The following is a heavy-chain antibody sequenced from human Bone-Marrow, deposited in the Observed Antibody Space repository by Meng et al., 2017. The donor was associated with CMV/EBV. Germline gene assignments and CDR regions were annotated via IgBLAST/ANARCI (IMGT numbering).Heavy chain of an antibody. D-gene: IGHD6-6*01. CDR1: GYTFTSYG. V-gene: IGHV1-18*01. J-gene: IGHJ4*02. CDR3: ARFLDRGSSSFGY. Sequence: QVQRCRSVAEVRKPGASVKCSCKASGYTFTSYGISWVRQAPGQGLEWMGWISAYNGNTNYAQKLPGRVTMTADTSTRTAYMELRSLRSDDTAVYYCARFLDRGSSSFGYWGQGTLVTVSS. CDR2: ISAYNGNT.